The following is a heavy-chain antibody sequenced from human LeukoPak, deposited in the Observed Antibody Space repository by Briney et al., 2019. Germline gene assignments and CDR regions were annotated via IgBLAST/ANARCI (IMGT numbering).Heavy chain of an antibody. Sequence: SVKVSCKASGGAFSSYAISWVRQAPGQGLEWMGGIIPIFGTANYAQKFQGRVTITADESTSTAYMELSSLRSEDTAVYYCARGSSSWYHYFDYWGQGTLVTVSS. D-gene: IGHD6-13*01. CDR2: IIPIFGTA. CDR3: ARGSSSWYHYFDY. CDR1: GGAFSSYA. J-gene: IGHJ4*02. V-gene: IGHV1-69*01.